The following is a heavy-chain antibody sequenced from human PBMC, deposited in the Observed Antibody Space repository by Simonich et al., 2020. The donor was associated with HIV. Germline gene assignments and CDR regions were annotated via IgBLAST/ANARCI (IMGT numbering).Heavy chain of an antibody. J-gene: IGHJ4*02. CDR2: INHSETT. D-gene: IGHD2-2*01. CDR1: GGSFSGYY. CDR3: ARGFYQRLYYFDY. Sequence: QVQLQQWGAGLLKPSETLSLTCAVYGGSFSGYYWSWIRQPPGKRLEWIGEINHSETTNYNPSLKSRITISVDTSKNQFSLKLSSVTAADTAVYYCARGFYQRLYYFDYWGQGTLVTVSS. V-gene: IGHV4-34*01.